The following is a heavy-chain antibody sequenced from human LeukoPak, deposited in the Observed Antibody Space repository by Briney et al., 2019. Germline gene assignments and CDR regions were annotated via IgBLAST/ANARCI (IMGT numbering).Heavy chain of an antibody. J-gene: IGHJ1*01. Sequence: GASVKVSCKASGYTFTGYYMHWVRQAPGQGLEWMGWINPNSGGTNYAQKFQGRVTMTRDTSIGTAYMELSRLRSDNTAVCYCARSGSSGARAHFQHWGQGTLVTVSS. CDR1: GYTFTGYY. D-gene: IGHD6-19*01. CDR2: INPNSGGT. V-gene: IGHV1-2*02. CDR3: ARSGSSGARAHFQH.